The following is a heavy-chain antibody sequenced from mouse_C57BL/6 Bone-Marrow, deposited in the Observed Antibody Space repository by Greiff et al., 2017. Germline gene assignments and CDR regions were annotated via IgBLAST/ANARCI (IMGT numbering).Heavy chain of an antibody. J-gene: IGHJ1*03. Sequence: QVQLQQPGAELVKPGASVKLSCKASGYTFTSYWMQWVKQRPGQGLEWIGEIDPSDSYTNYNQKFKGKATLTVDTSSSTAYMQLSSLTSEDSAVYYCAYGSGWYFDVWGTGTTVTVSS. CDR2: IDPSDSYT. CDR1: GYTFTSYW. CDR3: AYGSGWYFDV. D-gene: IGHD1-1*01. V-gene: IGHV1-50*01.